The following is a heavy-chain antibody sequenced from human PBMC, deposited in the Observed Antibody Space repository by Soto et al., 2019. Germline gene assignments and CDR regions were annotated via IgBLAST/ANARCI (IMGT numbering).Heavy chain of an antibody. CDR3: ARDKDGRDYYYYMDV. J-gene: IGHJ6*03. CDR1: GFTFSSYG. V-gene: IGHV3-33*01. D-gene: IGHD2-15*01. CDR2: IWYDGSNK. Sequence: QVQLVESGGGVVQPGRSLRLSCAASGFTFSSYGMHWVRRAPGKGLEWVAVIWYDGSNKYYADSVKGRFTISRDNSKNTLYLQMNSLRAEDTAVYYCARDKDGRDYYYYMDVWGKGTTVTVSS.